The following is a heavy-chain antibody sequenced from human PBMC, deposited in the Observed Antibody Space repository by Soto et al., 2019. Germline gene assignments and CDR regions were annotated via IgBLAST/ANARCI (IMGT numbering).Heavy chain of an antibody. V-gene: IGHV3-23*01. CDR1: GFTFSSYA. CDR3: AKGIRGYNPYYMDV. Sequence: EVQLLESGGGLVQPGGSLRGSCAASGFTFSSYAMSWVRQAPGKGLEWVAGTSGSGYSTYYADSVKGRFTISRDNSKNTVYLQLNSLRAEDTAVYYCAKGIRGYNPYYMDVWGTGTTVTVSS. CDR2: TSGSGYST. D-gene: IGHD1-1*01. J-gene: IGHJ6*03.